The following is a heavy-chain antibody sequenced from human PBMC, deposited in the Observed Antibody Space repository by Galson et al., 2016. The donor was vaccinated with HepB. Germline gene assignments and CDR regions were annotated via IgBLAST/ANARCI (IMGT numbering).Heavy chain of an antibody. D-gene: IGHD3-9*01. Sequence: QSGAEVKKPGGSLKISCQTSGFSFTSYWIGWVRQMPGKGLEWMGTIYPADSDTKYSPSFQGQVTISADKSTNTAYLQWRSLKASDTAMYYCARQASPDILTGYYTFDYWGQGTLVTASS. J-gene: IGHJ4*02. CDR2: IYPADSDT. CDR1: GFSFTSYW. CDR3: ARQASPDILTGYYTFDY. V-gene: IGHV5-51*01.